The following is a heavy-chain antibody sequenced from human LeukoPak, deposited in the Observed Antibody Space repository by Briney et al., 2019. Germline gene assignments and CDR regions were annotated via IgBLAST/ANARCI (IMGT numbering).Heavy chain of an antibody. CDR3: ARDRVGQQLVGRKNNYYYMDV. D-gene: IGHD6-13*01. CDR2: ISSNGGST. V-gene: IGHV3-64*01. Sequence: GGSLRLSCAASGFTFSSYAMHWVRQAPGKGLEYVSAISSNGGSTYYANSVKGRFTISRDNSKNTLYLQMGSLRAEDMAVYYCARDRVGQQLVGRKNNYYYMDVWGKGTTVTISS. J-gene: IGHJ6*03. CDR1: GFTFSSYA.